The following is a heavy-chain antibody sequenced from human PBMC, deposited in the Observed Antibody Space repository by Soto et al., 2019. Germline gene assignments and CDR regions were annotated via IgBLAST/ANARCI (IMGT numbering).Heavy chain of an antibody. Sequence: SVKVSCKASGGTFSSYAISWVRQAPGQGLEWMGGIIPIFGTANYAQKFQGRVTITADESTSTAYMELSSLRSEDTAVYYCARDSGQYCSGTSCYSRYYYYGMDVWGQGTTVTVSS. V-gene: IGHV1-69*13. D-gene: IGHD2-2*01. CDR3: ARDSGQYCSGTSCYSRYYYYGMDV. CDR1: GGTFSSYA. CDR2: IIPIFGTA. J-gene: IGHJ6*02.